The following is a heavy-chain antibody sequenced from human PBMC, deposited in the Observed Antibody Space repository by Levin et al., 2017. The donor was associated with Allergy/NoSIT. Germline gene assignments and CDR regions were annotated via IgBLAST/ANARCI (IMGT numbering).Heavy chain of an antibody. Sequence: SLLLSRAASGFTFSGYTLNWVRQAPGPFLSFFSSLLLLSPSLSSSSSLKGRFTISRDDAKNSLSLQMNSLRVEDTAVYYCASDGSYDTLDIWGQGTMVTVSS. J-gene: IGHJ3*02. D-gene: IGHD6-6*01. CDR1: GFTFSGYT. V-gene: IGHV3-21*01. CDR3: ASDGSYDTLDI. CDR2: LLLLSPSL.